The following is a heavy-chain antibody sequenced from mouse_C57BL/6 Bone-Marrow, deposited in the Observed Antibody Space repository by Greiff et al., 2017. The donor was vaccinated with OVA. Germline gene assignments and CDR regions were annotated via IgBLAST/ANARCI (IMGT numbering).Heavy chain of an antibody. Sequence: EVKVVESGGGLVQSGRSLRLSCAPSGFTFSDFYMEWVRQAPGKGLEWIAASRNKANDYTTEYSASVKGRFIVSRDTSQSILYLQMNALRAEDTAIYYCARDVAKGYWYFDVWGTGTTVTVSS. J-gene: IGHJ1*03. CDR3: ARDVAKGYWYFDV. CDR1: GFTFSDFY. V-gene: IGHV7-1*01. D-gene: IGHD1-2*01. CDR2: SRNKANDYTT.